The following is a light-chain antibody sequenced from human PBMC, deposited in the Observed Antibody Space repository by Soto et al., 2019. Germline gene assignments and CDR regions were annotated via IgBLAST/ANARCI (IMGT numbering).Light chain of an antibody. CDR1: GSDVGRYNY. CDR2: QVS. CDR3: TSYTTSSTWV. V-gene: IGLV2-14*01. Sequence: QSVLTQPASVSGSPGQSITISCTGTGSDVGRYNYVSWYQQYPGKVPKLMIYQVSNRPSGVLIRFSGSKSGDTASLTISGLQAEDEADYYCTSYTTSSTWVFGGGTKLTVL. J-gene: IGLJ3*02.